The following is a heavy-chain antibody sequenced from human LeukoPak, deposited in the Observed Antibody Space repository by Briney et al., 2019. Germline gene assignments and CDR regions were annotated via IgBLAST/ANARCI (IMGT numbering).Heavy chain of an antibody. CDR3: ARVAYSSSWYIDY. Sequence: GGSLRLSCAASGFTFSSHWMHWVRQAPGKGLVWVSRINSDGSSTSYADSVKGRFTISRDNAKNTLYVLMNSLRAEDTAVYYCARVAYSSSWYIDYWGQGTLVTVSS. D-gene: IGHD6-13*01. CDR2: INSDGSST. CDR1: GFTFSSHW. V-gene: IGHV3-74*01. J-gene: IGHJ4*02.